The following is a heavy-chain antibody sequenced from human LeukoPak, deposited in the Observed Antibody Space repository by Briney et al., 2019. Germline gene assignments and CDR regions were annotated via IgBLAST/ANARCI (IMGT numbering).Heavy chain of an antibody. V-gene: IGHV3-23*01. Sequence: GGSLRLSCAASGFTFRSYTMTWVRQAQGTGLEWVSSISGSGAGTYYADSVKGRFTISRDNSKNTLYLEANGLRADDTAIYYCAREQNIRGVIIIVDSWGQGTLVTVSS. CDR2: ISGSGAGT. CDR1: GFTFRSYT. J-gene: IGHJ4*02. CDR3: AREQNIRGVIIIVDS. D-gene: IGHD3-10*01.